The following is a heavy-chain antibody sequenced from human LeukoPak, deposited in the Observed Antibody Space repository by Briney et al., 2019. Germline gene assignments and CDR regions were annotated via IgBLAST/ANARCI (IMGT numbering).Heavy chain of an antibody. V-gene: IGHV1-18*01. J-gene: IGHJ4*02. Sequence: ASVKVSCKASGYTFTSYGISWVRQAPGQGLEWMGWISAYNGNTNYAQKLQGRVTMTTDTSTSTAYMELRSLRSDDTAVYYCARAPYSGYVFFRHNTPNADDYWGQGTLVTVSS. CDR3: ARAPYSGYVFFRHNTPNADDY. D-gene: IGHD5-12*01. CDR1: GYTFTSYG. CDR2: ISAYNGNT.